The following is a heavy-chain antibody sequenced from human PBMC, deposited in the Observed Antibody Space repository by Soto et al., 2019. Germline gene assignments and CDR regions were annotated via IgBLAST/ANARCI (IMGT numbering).Heavy chain of an antibody. Sequence: QVQLVQSGAEEKKPGASVKVSCKASGYTFTNFAIHWVRQAPGQRLEWRGWINAGNAHTKYSQKFQGRVTITRDTSARTAYMELSSLRSEDTAVYYCPTGVAPYYFDYWCQGTLVTVSS. CDR1: GYTFTNFA. V-gene: IGHV1-3*05. CDR3: PTGVAPYYFDY. J-gene: IGHJ4*02. CDR2: INAGNAHT. D-gene: IGHD2-15*01.